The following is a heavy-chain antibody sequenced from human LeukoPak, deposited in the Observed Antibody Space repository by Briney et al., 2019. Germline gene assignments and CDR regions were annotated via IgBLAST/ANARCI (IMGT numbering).Heavy chain of an antibody. Sequence: GASVKVSCKASGYTFTSYDINWVRQATGQGLEWMGWMNPNSGNTGYAQKFQGRVTMTRNTSISTAYMELRSLRSDDTAVYYCARDGVSGVCNYWGQGTLVSVSS. D-gene: IGHD3-3*01. CDR3: ARDGVSGVCNY. V-gene: IGHV1-8*01. CDR2: MNPNSGNT. J-gene: IGHJ4*02. CDR1: GYTFTSYD.